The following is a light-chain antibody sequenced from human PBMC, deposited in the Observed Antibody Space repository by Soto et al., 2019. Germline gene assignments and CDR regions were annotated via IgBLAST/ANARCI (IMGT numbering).Light chain of an antibody. V-gene: IGKV1-5*03. Sequence: DIQMTQSPSTLSASVGDRVTITCRASQSISSWLAWYQQKPGKAPKLLIYKASSLESGVPSRFSGSGSGTAFTLNSSSLQPDGFATYYCQQYKSYSTFGQGTKVEIK. CDR2: KAS. CDR1: QSISSW. CDR3: QQYKSYST. J-gene: IGKJ1*01.